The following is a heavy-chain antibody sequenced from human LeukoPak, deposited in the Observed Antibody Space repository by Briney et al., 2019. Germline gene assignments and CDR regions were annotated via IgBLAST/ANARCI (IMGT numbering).Heavy chain of an antibody. CDR1: GGSISSGGYS. CDR3: ARYYDFWSGTKENWFDP. J-gene: IGHJ5*02. CDR2: IYHSGST. V-gene: IGHV4-30-2*01. D-gene: IGHD3-3*01. Sequence: SETLSLTCAVSGGSISSGGYSWSWIRQPPGKGLEWIGYIYHSGSTYYNPSPKSRVTISVDRSKNQFSLKLSSVTAADTAVYYCARYYDFWSGTKENWFDPWGQGTLATVSS.